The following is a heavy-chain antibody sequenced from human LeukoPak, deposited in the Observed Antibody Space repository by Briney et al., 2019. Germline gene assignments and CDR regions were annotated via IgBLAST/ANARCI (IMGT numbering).Heavy chain of an antibody. J-gene: IGHJ5*02. CDR1: GYTXTGYY. CDR2: INPNSGDT. D-gene: IGHD1-26*01. V-gene: IGHV1-2*02. Sequence: ASVKVSCKASGYTXTGYYMHGVRQAPGQGLEWMGWINPNSGDTNYAQKFQGRVSMTRDTSISTAYMDLSGLRSDDTALYYCARGLGWDSGTYLGAWGQGTLVTVSS. CDR3: ARGLGWDSGTYLGA.